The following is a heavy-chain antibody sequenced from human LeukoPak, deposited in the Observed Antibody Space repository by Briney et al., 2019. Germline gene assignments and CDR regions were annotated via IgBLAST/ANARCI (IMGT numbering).Heavy chain of an antibody. CDR1: GFTFSSYW. Sequence: PGGSPRLSSAASGFTFSSYWMSWVRQAPGKGLEWVANIKQDGSEKYYVDSVKGRFTISRDNDKNSLFLQMTSLRAEDTAVYYCARVGGRYSPLGYWGQGTLVTVSS. J-gene: IGHJ4*02. CDR3: ARVGGRYSPLGY. D-gene: IGHD3-16*02. V-gene: IGHV3-7*01. CDR2: IKQDGSEK.